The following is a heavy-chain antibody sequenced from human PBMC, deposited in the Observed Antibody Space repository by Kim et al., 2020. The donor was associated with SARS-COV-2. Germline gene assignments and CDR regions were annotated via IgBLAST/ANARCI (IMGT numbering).Heavy chain of an antibody. CDR1: GFTFSIYS. J-gene: IGHJ4*02. CDR2: ISSSSSTI. V-gene: IGHV3-48*02. Sequence: GGSLRLSCAASGFTFSIYSMNWVRQAPWKGREWVSYISSSSSTIYYADSVKGRFTISRDNAKNSLYLQMNSLRDEDTAVYYCARDTYGSYSFDCWGQGTLVTVSS. CDR3: ARDTYGSYSFDC. D-gene: IGHD1-26*01.